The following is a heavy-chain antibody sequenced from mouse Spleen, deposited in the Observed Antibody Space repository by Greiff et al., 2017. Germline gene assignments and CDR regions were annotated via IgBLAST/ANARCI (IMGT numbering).Heavy chain of an antibody. Sequence: QVQLQQPGAELVMPGASVKLSCKASGYTFTSYWMHWVKQRPGQGLEWIGEIDLSDSYTNYNQKFKGKATLTVDKSSSTAYMQLSSLTSEDSAVYYCASWDTGDYWGQGTTLTVSS. CDR1: GYTFTSYW. V-gene: IGHV1-69*01. J-gene: IGHJ2*01. CDR2: IDLSDSYT. D-gene: IGHD4-1*01. CDR3: ASWDTGDY.